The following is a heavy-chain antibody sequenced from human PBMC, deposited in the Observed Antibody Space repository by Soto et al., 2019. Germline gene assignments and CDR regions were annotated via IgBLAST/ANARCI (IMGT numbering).Heavy chain of an antibody. CDR2: IYSGGST. J-gene: IGHJ4*02. V-gene: IGHV3-66*01. CDR3: AREMTYCSGGNCYSSYFDF. Sequence: GGSLRLSCAASGFTVSSNYMSWVRQAPGKGLEWVSVIYSGGSTYYADSVKGRFTISRDNSKNTLYLQMNSLRAEDTAIYYCAREMTYCSGGNCYSSYFDFWGQGSLVTVSS. D-gene: IGHD2-15*01. CDR1: GFTVSSNY.